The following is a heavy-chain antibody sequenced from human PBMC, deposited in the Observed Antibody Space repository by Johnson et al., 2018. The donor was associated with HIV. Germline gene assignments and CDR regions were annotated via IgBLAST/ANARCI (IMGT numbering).Heavy chain of an antibody. CDR1: GFTFSTTW. CDR3: ARPIARWASDI. CDR2: IKEDGSQK. J-gene: IGHJ3*02. D-gene: IGHD4-23*01. Sequence: VQLVESGGGLVQPGGSLRLSCVASGFTFSTTWMNWVRQAPGKGLEWVANIKEDGSQKYYVDSVRGRFTSSRENAKTSLYLQLNSRGSEDTAVYYCARPIARWASDIWGQGTMVTVSS. V-gene: IGHV3-7*05.